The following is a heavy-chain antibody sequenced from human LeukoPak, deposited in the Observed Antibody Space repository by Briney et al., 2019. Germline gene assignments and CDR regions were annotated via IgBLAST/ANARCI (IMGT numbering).Heavy chain of an antibody. CDR3: ARDQGIQLWSNWFDP. Sequence: GASVKVSCKASGYTFTGYYMHWVRQAPGQGLEWMGWINPNSGGTNYAQKFQGRVTMTRDTSISTAYMELSRLRSDDTAVYYCARDQGIQLWSNWFDPWGQGTLVTASS. J-gene: IGHJ5*02. CDR1: GYTFTGYY. CDR2: INPNSGGT. V-gene: IGHV1-2*02. D-gene: IGHD5-18*01.